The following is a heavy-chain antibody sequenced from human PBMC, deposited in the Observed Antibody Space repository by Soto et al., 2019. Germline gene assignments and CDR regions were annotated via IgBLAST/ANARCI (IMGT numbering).Heavy chain of an antibody. V-gene: IGHV1-3*01. CDR1: GFPCTSYS. J-gene: IGHJ4*02. CDR3: ARSIVVVTALDY. CDR2: INAGNGNT. Sequence: ASLIVSTKAFGFPCTSYSIHWVRQAPGQRLEWMGWINAGNGNTKYSQKFQGRVTITRDTSASTAYMELSSLRSEDTAVYYCARSIVVVTALDYWGQGTLVT. D-gene: IGHD2-21*02.